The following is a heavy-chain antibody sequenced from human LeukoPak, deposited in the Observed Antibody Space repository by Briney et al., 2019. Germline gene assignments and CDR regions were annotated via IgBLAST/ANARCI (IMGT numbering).Heavy chain of an antibody. CDR2: ISYDGSNK. D-gene: IGHD4-11*01. CDR1: GFTFSSYA. J-gene: IGHJ4*02. Sequence: GGSLRLSCAASGFTFSSYAMHWVRQAPGKGLEWVAVISYDGSNKYYADSVKGRFTISRDNAKNSLYLQMNSLRAEDTAVYYCAREGVYSLDYWGQGTLVTVSS. CDR3: AREGVYSLDY. V-gene: IGHV3-30-3*01.